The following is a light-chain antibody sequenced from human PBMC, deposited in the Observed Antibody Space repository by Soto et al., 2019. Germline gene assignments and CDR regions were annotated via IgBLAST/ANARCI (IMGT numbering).Light chain of an antibody. Sequence: DIVMTQSPLSLPVTPGEPASISCRSSQSLLNRNGQNCLDWYLQKPGQSPQLLIHMGFIRASGVPDRFSGSGSGTYFTLTISRVGAEDVGVYYCMQALESPPTFGGGTKVDIK. CDR2: MGF. V-gene: IGKV2-28*01. CDR3: MQALESPPT. J-gene: IGKJ4*01. CDR1: QSLLNRNGQNC.